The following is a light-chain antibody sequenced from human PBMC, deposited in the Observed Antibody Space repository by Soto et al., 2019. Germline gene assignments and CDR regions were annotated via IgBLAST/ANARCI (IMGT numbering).Light chain of an antibody. J-gene: IGKJ1*01. CDR1: QSVDRW. CDR2: NAS. CDR3: QQYTTLVT. V-gene: IGKV1-5*03. Sequence: DIQMTQSPSTLSASVGDRVTITCRASQSVDRWLAWYQQRPGKAPKALIYNASNLESGVPSRFSGSGSGTEFTLTITSLQPGDIATYYCQQYTTLVTFGQGTMVEMK.